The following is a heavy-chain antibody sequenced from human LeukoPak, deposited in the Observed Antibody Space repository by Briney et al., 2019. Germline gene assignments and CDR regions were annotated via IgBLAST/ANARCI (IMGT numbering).Heavy chain of an antibody. CDR3: ARGGLYSGSYYYYDY. D-gene: IGHD1-26*01. CDR1: GFTFSSYS. V-gene: IGHV3-21*01. J-gene: IGHJ4*02. CDR2: ISSSSSYI. Sequence: PGGSLRLSCAASGFTFSSYSMNWVRQAPGKGLEWVSSISSSSSYIYYADSVKGRFTISRDNAKNSLYLQMNSLRAEDTAVYYCARGGLYSGSYYYYDYWGQGTLVTVSS.